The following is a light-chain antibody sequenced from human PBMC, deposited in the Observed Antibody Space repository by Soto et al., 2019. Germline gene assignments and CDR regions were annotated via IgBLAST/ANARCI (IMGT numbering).Light chain of an antibody. CDR3: ETWESNTHTV. CDR1: SGHSSYI. Sequence: QLVLTQSSSASASLGSSVKLTFTLSSGHSSYIIAWHQQQPGKAPRYLMKLEGSGSYNKGSGVPDRFSGSSSGADRYLTISNLQFEDEADYYCETWESNTHTVFGGGTKLPVL. J-gene: IGLJ3*02. V-gene: IGLV4-60*02. CDR2: LEGSGSY.